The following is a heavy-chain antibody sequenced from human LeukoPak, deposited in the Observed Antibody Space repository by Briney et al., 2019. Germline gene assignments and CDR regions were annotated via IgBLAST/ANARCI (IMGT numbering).Heavy chain of an antibody. D-gene: IGHD6-13*01. CDR2: MSPNSGDT. J-gene: IGHJ4*02. CDR1: GYTFTSYH. Sequence: ASVKVSCKASGYTFTSYHINWVRQATGQGLEWMGWMSPNSGDTGFAQKFQGRVTMTRNTSITTAYMELSSLRSDDTAIYYCARGVAAGYDYWGRGTLVTVSS. V-gene: IGHV1-8*01. CDR3: ARGVAAGYDY.